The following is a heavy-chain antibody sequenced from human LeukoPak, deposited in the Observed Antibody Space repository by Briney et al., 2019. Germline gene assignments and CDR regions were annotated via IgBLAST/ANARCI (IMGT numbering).Heavy chain of an antibody. V-gene: IGHV4-59*01. CDR2: IYYSGST. D-gene: IGHD3-22*01. J-gene: IGHJ4*02. Sequence: SETLSLTRTVSGGSLSTYYWSWIPQPPGTGLEGIGYIYYSGSTNYNPSLKSRVTISLDTSKNQFSLKLNSVTAADTAMYYCARSFSPNYYDLLDYWGQGTLVTVSS. CDR1: GGSLSTYY. CDR3: ARSFSPNYYDLLDY.